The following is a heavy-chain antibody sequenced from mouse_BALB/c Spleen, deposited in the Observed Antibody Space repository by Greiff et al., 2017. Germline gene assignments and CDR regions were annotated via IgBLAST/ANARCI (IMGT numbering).Heavy chain of an antibody. CDR3: ARERDGYQAWFAY. Sequence: VHLVESGPGLVAPSQSLSITCTVSGFSLTSYGVHWVRQPPGKGLEWLGVIWAGGSTNYNSALMSRLSISKDNSKSQVFLKMNSLQTDDTAMYYCARERDGYQAWFAYWGQGTLVTVSA. D-gene: IGHD2-3*01. J-gene: IGHJ3*01. CDR1: GFSLTSYG. CDR2: IWAGGST. V-gene: IGHV2-9*02.